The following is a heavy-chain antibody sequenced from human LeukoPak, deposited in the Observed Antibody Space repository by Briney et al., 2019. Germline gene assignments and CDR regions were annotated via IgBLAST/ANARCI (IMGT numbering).Heavy chain of an antibody. J-gene: IGHJ4*02. Sequence: SETLSLTCTVSGGSISSSSYYWGWIRQPPGKGLEWIGCIYYTGSTYYNPSLKSRVTISVDTSKNQFSLKLSSVTAADTAVYYCARARAMYYYGSGSYYNGPFDYWGQGTLVTVSS. CDR1: GGSISSSSYY. CDR2: IYYTGST. CDR3: ARARAMYYYGSGSYYNGPFDY. V-gene: IGHV4-39*07. D-gene: IGHD3-10*01.